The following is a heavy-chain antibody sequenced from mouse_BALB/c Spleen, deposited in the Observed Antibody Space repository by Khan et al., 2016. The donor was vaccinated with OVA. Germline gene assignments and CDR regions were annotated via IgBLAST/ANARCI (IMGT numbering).Heavy chain of an antibody. Sequence: QVQLQQPGAELAKPGASVKLSCKASGYTFTTYWMHWVKRRPGQGLEWIGEIDPSDSYTNYNQDFKGKATLTVDKSSSTAYMQLSSLTSEDSAVXCSARSYFCGGSTWLGYWGQGTLVTVSA. V-gene: IGHV1-69*02. CDR3: ARSYFCGGSTWLGY. D-gene: IGHD1-1*02. J-gene: IGHJ3*01. CDR1: GYTFTTYW. CDR2: IDPSDSYT.